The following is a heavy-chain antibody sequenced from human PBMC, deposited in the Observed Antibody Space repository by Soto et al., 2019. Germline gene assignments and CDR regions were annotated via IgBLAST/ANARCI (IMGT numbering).Heavy chain of an antibody. D-gene: IGHD3-22*01. V-gene: IGHV3-33*01. CDR1: GFTFSSYG. CDR3: ARDGGYYDSSGFAAFDI. CDR2: IWYDGSNK. Sequence: PGGSLRLSCAASGFTFSSYGMHWVRQAPGKGLEWVAVIWYDGSNKYYADSVKGRFTISRDNSKNTLYLQMNSLRAEDTAVYYCARDGGYYDSSGFAAFDIWGQGTMVTVSS. J-gene: IGHJ3*02.